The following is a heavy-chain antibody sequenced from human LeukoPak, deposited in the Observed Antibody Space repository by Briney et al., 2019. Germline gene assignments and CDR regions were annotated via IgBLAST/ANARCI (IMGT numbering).Heavy chain of an antibody. CDR2: GGGST. J-gene: IGHJ4*02. Sequence: GGGSTYYADSVKGRFTISRDNSKNTLYLQMNGLRAEDTAVYYCAKVGYSGSYYSYFDFWGQGTLVTVSS. CDR3: AKVGYSGSYYSYFDF. V-gene: IGHV3-23*01. D-gene: IGHD1-26*01.